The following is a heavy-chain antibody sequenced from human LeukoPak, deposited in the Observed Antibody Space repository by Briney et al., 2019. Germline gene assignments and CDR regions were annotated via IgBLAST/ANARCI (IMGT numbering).Heavy chain of an antibody. D-gene: IGHD3-3*01. CDR2: INPNSGGT. J-gene: IGHJ5*02. Sequence: ASVKVPCKASGYTFTGYYMHWVRQAPGQGLEWMGSINPNSGGTNYAQKFQGRVTMTRDTSISTAYMELSRLRSDDTAVYYCARAREYDSWFDPWGQGTLVTVSS. CDR3: ARAREYDSWFDP. V-gene: IGHV1-2*02. CDR1: GYTFTGYY.